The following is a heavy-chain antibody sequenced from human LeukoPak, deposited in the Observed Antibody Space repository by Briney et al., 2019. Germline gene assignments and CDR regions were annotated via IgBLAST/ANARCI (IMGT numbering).Heavy chain of an antibody. V-gene: IGHV3-49*03. J-gene: IGHJ6*02. Sequence: GGSLRLSCTASGFTFGDYAMSWFRQAPGKGLERVGFIRSKAYGGTTEYAASVKGRFTISRDDSKSIAYLQMNSLKTEDTAVYYCTRDKIPYDFWSGYYSYYYYGMDVWGQGTTVTVS. CDR1: GFTFGDYA. D-gene: IGHD3-3*01. CDR2: IRSKAYGGTT. CDR3: TRDKIPYDFWSGYYSYYYYGMDV.